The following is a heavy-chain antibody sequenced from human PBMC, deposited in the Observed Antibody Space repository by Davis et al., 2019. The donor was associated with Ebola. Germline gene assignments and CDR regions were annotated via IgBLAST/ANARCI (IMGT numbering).Heavy chain of an antibody. Sequence: GESLKISCEASGFTFSSYWMTWVRQAPGKGLEWVANIKEDGSEKSYVDSVKGRFTISRDNAKNSLSLEMNSLRAEDTAVYYCARVGGDCYGYWGQGALVSVSS. V-gene: IGHV3-7*01. CDR3: ARVGGDCYGY. J-gene: IGHJ4*02. CDR2: IKEDGSEK. CDR1: GFTFSSYW. D-gene: IGHD2-21*02.